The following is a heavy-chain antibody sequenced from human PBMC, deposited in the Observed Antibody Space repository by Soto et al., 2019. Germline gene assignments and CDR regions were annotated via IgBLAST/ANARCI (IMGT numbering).Heavy chain of an antibody. CDR3: ATCGGDCYLNY. J-gene: IGHJ4*02. CDR2: ISYDGSNQ. V-gene: IGHV3-30*03. CDR1: GFTFNIYG. Sequence: GGSLRLSCAASGFTFNIYGMHWVRQAPDKGLEWVALISYDGSNQYYADSVKGRFTISRDDSGNTLYLQMNSLKTEDTAVYYCATCGGDCYLNYWGQGALVTVSS. D-gene: IGHD2-21*02.